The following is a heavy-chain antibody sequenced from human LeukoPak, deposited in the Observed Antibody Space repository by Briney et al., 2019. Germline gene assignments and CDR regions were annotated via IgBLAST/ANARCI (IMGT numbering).Heavy chain of an antibody. D-gene: IGHD2-2*01. V-gene: IGHV3-23*01. CDR1: GFTFSSYA. CDR3: AKDRGTIGVPVAIPIGRFDY. J-gene: IGHJ4*02. CDR2: ISGSGGST. Sequence: GGSLRLSCAASGFTFSSYAMSWVRQAPGKGLEWVSAISGSGGSTYYADSVKGRFTISRDNSKNTLYLQMNSLRAEDTAVYYCAKDRGTIGVPVAIPIGRFDYWGQGTLVTVSS.